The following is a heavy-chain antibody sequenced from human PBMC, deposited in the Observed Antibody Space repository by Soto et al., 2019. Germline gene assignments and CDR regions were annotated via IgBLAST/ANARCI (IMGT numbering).Heavy chain of an antibody. D-gene: IGHD3-3*01. Sequence: SETLSLTCTVSGGSISSYYWSWIRQPPGKGLEWIGYIYYSGSTNYNPSLKSRVTMSVDTSKNQFSLKLSSVTAADTAVYYCARVGDFWTAPYYYYYYMDVWGKGTTVTVSS. CDR3: ARVGDFWTAPYYYYYYMDV. J-gene: IGHJ6*03. CDR2: IYYSGST. CDR1: GGSISSYY. V-gene: IGHV4-59*01.